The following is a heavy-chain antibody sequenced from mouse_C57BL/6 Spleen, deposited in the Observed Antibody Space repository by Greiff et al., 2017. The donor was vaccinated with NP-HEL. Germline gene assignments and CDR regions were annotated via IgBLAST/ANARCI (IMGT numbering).Heavy chain of an antibody. V-gene: IGHV1-82*01. CDR1: GYAFSSSW. D-gene: IGHD2-2*01. CDR2: IYPGDGDT. CDR3: ARSGGYDGYWYFDV. J-gene: IGHJ1*03. Sequence: VMLVESGPELVKPGASVKISFKASGYAFSSSWMNWVKQRPGKGLEWIGRIYPGDGDTNYNGKFKGKATLTADKSSSTAYMQLSSLTSEDSAVYFCARSGGYDGYWYFDVWGTGTTVTVSS.